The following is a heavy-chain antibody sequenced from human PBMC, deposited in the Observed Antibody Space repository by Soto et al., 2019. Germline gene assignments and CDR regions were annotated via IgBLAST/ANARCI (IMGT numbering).Heavy chain of an antibody. J-gene: IGHJ4*02. D-gene: IGHD3-10*01. V-gene: IGHV4-31*03. CDR2: IYYSGST. Sequence: SETLSLTCTVSGGSISSGGYYWSWILQHPGKGLEWIGYIYYSGSTYYNPSLKSRVTISVDTSKNQFSLKLSSVTAADTAVYYCARASPRGYYYGYWGQGTLVTVSS. CDR1: GGSISSGGYY. CDR3: ARASPRGYYYGY.